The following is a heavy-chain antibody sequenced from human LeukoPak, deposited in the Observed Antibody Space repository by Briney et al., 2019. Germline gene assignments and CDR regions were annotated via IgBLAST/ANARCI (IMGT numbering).Heavy chain of an antibody. CDR1: GYRFTNCW. CDR3: ARLSTRLLDH. CDR2: IYPDDSDT. Sequence: GESLKISCKASGYRFTNCWIGWVRQMPGKGREWMGVIYPDDSDTTYSPSFQGQVTISADKSISTAYLQWATLKASDTAIYFCARLSTRLLDHWGQGTRVTVSS. V-gene: IGHV5-51*01. J-gene: IGHJ4*02. D-gene: IGHD3-3*01.